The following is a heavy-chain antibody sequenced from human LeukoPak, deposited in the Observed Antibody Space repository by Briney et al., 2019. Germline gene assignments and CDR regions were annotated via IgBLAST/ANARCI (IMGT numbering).Heavy chain of an antibody. J-gene: IGHJ5*02. CDR3: AKSGQYCSGGSCQNWFDP. V-gene: IGHV3-9*01. CDR2: ISWDSGNT. CDR1: GFTFGTYA. D-gene: IGHD2-15*01. Sequence: GRSLRLSCAASGFTFGTYAMHWVRQAPGKSPEWVSGISWDSGNTHYADSVKGRFTISRDNAKNSLYLQMNSLRVEDTALYYCAKSGQYCSGGSCQNWFDPWGQGTLVTVSS.